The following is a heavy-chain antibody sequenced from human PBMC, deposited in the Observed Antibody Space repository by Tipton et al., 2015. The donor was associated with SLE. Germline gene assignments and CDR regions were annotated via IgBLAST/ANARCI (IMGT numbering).Heavy chain of an antibody. Sequence: SLRLSCAASGFTFSSYWMHWVRQAPGKGLEWVSVISDSGGTTYYADSVKGRFTISRDNPKNTLYLQMNSLRAEDTAVYYCAKGKGIDSYFFDYWGQGTLVTVSS. CDR3: AKGKGIDSYFFDY. CDR1: GFTFSSYW. V-gene: IGHV3-23*01. CDR2: ISDSGGTT. D-gene: IGHD6-13*01. J-gene: IGHJ4*02.